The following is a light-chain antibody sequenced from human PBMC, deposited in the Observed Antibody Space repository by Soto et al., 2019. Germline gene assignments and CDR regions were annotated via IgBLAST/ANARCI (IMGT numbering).Light chain of an antibody. J-gene: IGLJ1*01. CDR2: NVY. CDR3: SAYTVSRTYV. CDR1: SSDVGSYNL. Sequence: QSALTQPASVSGSPGQSITISCTGSSSDVGSYNLVSWYQKYPGKAPKLMIYNVYDRPSGISYRFSGSKSGNTASLTISGLQGEDEADYYCSAYTVSRTYVFGTGTKLTVL. V-gene: IGLV2-14*02.